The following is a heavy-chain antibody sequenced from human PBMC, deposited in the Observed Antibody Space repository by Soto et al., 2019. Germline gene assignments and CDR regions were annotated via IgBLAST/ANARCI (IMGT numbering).Heavy chain of an antibody. V-gene: IGHV4-59*08. CDR3: ARTVLGPDLLADSFVDHYYHLAV. CDR1: GGSISNFY. CDR2: VYYTGST. D-gene: IGHD3-9*01. Sequence: PSETLSLTCTVSGGSISNFYWSWIRQPPGKGLEWIGYVYYTGSTSYNPSLKRRVTFSADSSRGQFSLRLNSVTAADTAVYYCARTVLGPDLLADSFVDHYYHLAVWGQGTTVTVYS. J-gene: IGHJ6*03.